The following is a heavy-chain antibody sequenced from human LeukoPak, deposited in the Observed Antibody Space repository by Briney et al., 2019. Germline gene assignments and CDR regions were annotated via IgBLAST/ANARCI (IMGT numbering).Heavy chain of an antibody. J-gene: IGHJ4*02. CDR3: AKDGGFYGENFDY. CDR2: ITYDGNSK. Sequence: GGSLRLSCAASGFTFSSYSMHWVHQAPGKGLEWVAFITYDGNSKYYADSVKGRFTISRDNSKNTLYLQMNSLRAEDTAVFYCAKDGGFYGENFDYWGQGTLVTVSS. D-gene: IGHD4-17*01. V-gene: IGHV3-30*18. CDR1: GFTFSSYS.